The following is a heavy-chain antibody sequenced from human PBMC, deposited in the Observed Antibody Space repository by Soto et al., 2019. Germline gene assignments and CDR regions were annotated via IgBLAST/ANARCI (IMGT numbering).Heavy chain of an antibody. CDR3: ASNTGQRWFDP. J-gene: IGHJ5*02. V-gene: IGHV4-34*01. CDR2: INHSGST. D-gene: IGHD3-10*01. Sequence: QVQLQQWGAGLLKPSETLSLTCAVYGGSFSGYYWSWIRQPPGKGLEWIGEINHSGSTNYNPSLKRRVNISVDTSKNQFSLKLSSVTAADTAVYYWASNTGQRWFDPWGQGTLVTVSS. CDR1: GGSFSGYY.